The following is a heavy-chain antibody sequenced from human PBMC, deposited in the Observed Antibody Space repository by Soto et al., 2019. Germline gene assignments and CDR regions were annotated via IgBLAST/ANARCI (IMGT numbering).Heavy chain of an antibody. Sequence: QVQLVESGGGVVQPGRSLRLACAASGFTFSKYAFTWVRQTPGKGLDWVAVVWYDGSHALYADSVRGRFTISRDDSSNTVYLQMNSLRVEDTAVYWCASDGQGYGDNGYYAFEIWGHGAGVTVSS. CDR2: VWYDGSHA. CDR3: ASDGQGYGDNGYYAFEI. D-gene: IGHD4-17*01. J-gene: IGHJ3*02. V-gene: IGHV3-33*01. CDR1: GFTFSKYA.